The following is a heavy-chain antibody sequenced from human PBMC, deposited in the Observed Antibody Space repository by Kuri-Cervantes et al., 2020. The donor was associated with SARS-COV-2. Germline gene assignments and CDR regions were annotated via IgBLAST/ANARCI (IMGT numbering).Heavy chain of an antibody. J-gene: IGHJ4*02. Sequence: GGSLRLSCAASRFTFRNYGMHWVRQAPGKGLEWVALISYDETYKYYADSVEGRFTISRDNSKNTLYLQMNSLRAEDTAVYYCARTLGEDIVVVPAATFDYWGQGTLVTVSS. V-gene: IGHV3-30*03. CDR2: ISYDETYK. CDR3: ARTLGEDIVVVPAATFDY. D-gene: IGHD2-2*01. CDR1: RFTFRNYG.